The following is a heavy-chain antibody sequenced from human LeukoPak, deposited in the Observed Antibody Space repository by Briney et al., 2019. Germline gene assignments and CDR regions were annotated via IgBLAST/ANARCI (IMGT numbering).Heavy chain of an antibody. J-gene: IGHJ6*02. Sequence: ASVKVSCKASGYTFTSYGISWVRQAPGQGLEWMGWISAYNGNTNYAQKLQGRVTMTTDTSTSTAYMELRSLRSDDTVVYYCARDGYCSSTSCYVRLYYYYGMDVWGQGTTVTVSS. CDR2: ISAYNGNT. CDR3: ARDGYCSSTSCYVRLYYYYGMDV. D-gene: IGHD2-2*03. V-gene: IGHV1-18*01. CDR1: GYTFTSYG.